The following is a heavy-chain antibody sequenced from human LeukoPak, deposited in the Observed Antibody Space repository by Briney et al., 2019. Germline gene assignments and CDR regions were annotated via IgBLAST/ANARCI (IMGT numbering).Heavy chain of an antibody. V-gene: IGHV3-30*03. CDR1: GFTFSSYG. CDR2: ISYDGSNK. J-gene: IGHJ4*02. CDR3: SRGLGGNQIDY. Sequence: GGSLRLSCAASGFTFSSYGMHWVRQAPGKGLEWVAVISYDGSNKYYADSVKGRFTISRDNSKNTLYLQMNSLRAEDTAVYYWSRGLGGNQIDYWGQGTLGNGSS. D-gene: IGHD4-23*01.